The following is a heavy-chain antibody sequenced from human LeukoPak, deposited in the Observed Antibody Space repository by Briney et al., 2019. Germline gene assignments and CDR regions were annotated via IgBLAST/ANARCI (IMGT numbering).Heavy chain of an antibody. D-gene: IGHD3-22*01. CDR3: ARSPWGITMIAEA. V-gene: IGHV3-21*04. CDR1: GFTFSSYS. CDR2: ISSSSSYI. Sequence: GGSLRLSCAASGFTFSSYSMNWVRQAPGKGLEWVSSISSSSSYIYYADSVKGRFIISRDNSKNTLYLQMNNLRAEDTAVYYCARSPWGITMIAEAWGQGTMVTVSS. J-gene: IGHJ5*02.